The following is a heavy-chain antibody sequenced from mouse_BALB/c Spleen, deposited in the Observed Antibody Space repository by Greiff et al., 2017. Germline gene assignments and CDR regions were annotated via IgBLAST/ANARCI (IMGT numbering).Heavy chain of an antibody. J-gene: IGHJ4*01. D-gene: IGHD2-4*01. CDR3: ARGYDYDGAFYAMDY. CDR1: GYTFTDYA. Sequence: QVQLQQSGPELVRPGVSVKISCKGSGYTFTDYAMHWVKQSHAKSLEWIGVISTYYGNTNYNQKFKGKATMTVDKSSSTAYMELARLTSEDSAIYYCARGYDYDGAFYAMDYWGQGTSVTVSS. CDR2: ISTYYGNT. V-gene: IGHV1-67*01.